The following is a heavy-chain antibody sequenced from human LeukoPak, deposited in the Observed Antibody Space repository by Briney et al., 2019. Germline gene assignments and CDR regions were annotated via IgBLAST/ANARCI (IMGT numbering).Heavy chain of an antibody. CDR2: IYTSGST. D-gene: IGHD1-7*01. J-gene: IGHJ4*02. V-gene: IGHV4-4*07. CDR3: AKGGRGWNYLVENDY. CDR1: GGSISSYY. Sequence: SETLSLTCTVSGGSISSYYWSWIRQPAGKGLEWIGRIYTSGSTNYNPSLKSRVTMSVDTSKNQFSLKLSSVTAADTAVYYCAKGGRGWNYLVENDYWGQGTLVTVSS.